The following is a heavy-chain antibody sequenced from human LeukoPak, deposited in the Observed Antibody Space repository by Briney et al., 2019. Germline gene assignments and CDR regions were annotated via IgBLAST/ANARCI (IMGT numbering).Heavy chain of an antibody. J-gene: IGHJ4*02. CDR1: GGSISSYY. CDR3: ARGLDYGDYENLFH. Sequence: SETLSLTCTVSGGSISSYYWSWIRQPPGKGLEWIGYIYYSGSTSYNPSLNSRVTMSVDTSKNQFSLNLISATAADTAVYYCARGLDYGDYENLFHWGQGTLVTVSS. CDR2: IYYSGST. V-gene: IGHV4-59*01. D-gene: IGHD4-17*01.